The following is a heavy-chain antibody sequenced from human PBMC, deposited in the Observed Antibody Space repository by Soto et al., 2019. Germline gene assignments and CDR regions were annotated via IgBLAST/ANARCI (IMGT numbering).Heavy chain of an antibody. J-gene: IGHJ5*02. V-gene: IGHV3-74*01. D-gene: IGHD3-22*01. Sequence: GGSLRLSCAASGFTFSSYWMHWVRQAPGKGLVWVSRISSDGSSTSYADSVKGRFTISRDNAKNTLYLQMNSLRAEDTAVYYCARKGYYYDSSGYSHWFDPWGQGTLVTVSS. CDR2: ISSDGSST. CDR3: ARKGYYYDSSGYSHWFDP. CDR1: GFTFSSYW.